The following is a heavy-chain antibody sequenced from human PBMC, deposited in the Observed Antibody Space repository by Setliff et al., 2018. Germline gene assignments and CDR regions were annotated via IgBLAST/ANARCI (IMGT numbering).Heavy chain of an antibody. Sequence: ASVKVSCKASGYTSLNYGISWVRQAPGQGLEWMGWISGYYNKTNYAQKFQDRVTMTTDTSTGTAYMELRSLKSDDTAVYYCATFRGYTYGYDYWGQGTLVTVSS. CDR2: ISGYYNKT. V-gene: IGHV1-18*01. D-gene: IGHD5-18*01. J-gene: IGHJ4*02. CDR3: ATFRGYTYGYDY. CDR1: GYTSLNYG.